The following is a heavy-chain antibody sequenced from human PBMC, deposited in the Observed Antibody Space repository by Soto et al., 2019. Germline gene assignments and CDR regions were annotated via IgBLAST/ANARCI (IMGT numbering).Heavy chain of an antibody. J-gene: IGHJ4*02. Sequence: QVQLVQSGAEVKKPGSSVKVSCKASGDTLSTHGISWVRQAPGQGLEGMGGTIPIIGTTDYAEKFQGRVTIIAEESTTPSYMALSRLRPDDTAVSYCAAGDSSDTGDHWGQGTLVTVSS. D-gene: IGHD5-18*01. CDR2: TIPIIGTT. CDR3: AAGDSSDTGDH. V-gene: IGHV1-69*01. CDR1: GDTLSTHG.